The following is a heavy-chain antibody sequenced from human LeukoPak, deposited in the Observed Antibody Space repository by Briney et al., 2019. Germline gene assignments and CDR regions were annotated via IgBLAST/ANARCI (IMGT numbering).Heavy chain of an antibody. J-gene: IGHJ4*02. D-gene: IGHD3-22*01. CDR3: ARVYYDSSGYYSGLVWYFDY. V-gene: IGHV3-30*02. CDR2: IRYDGSNK. Sequence: SGGSLRLSCAASGFTFSSYGMHWVRQAPGKGLEWVAFIRYDGSNKYYADSVKGRFTISRDNSKNTLYLQMNSLRAEDTAVYYCARVYYDSSGYYSGLVWYFDYWGQGTLVTVSS. CDR1: GFTFSSYG.